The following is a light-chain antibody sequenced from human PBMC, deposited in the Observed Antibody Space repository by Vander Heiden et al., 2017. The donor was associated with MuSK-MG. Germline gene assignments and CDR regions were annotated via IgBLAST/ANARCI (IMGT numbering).Light chain of an antibody. V-gene: IGKV3-20*01. CDR1: HSISSSY. CDR3: HQYGSSPWT. J-gene: IGKJ1*01. Sequence: VLTPSPAPLSLSPGKRTTLSCGASHSISSSYLAWYQQKPGKAPRLLIYGASSRATGIPDRFSGSGSGTDFTLTISRLEPEDFAVYYCHQYGSSPWTFGQGTKVEIK. CDR2: GAS.